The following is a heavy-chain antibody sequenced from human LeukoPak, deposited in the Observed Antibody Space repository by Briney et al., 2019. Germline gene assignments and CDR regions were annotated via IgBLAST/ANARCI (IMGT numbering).Heavy chain of an antibody. CDR1: GFTFSSYW. CDR3: ARVSGDGESSYRALDI. D-gene: IGHD1-26*01. CDR2: IKQDGSEK. Sequence: GGSLRLSCAASGFTFSSYWMSWVRQAPGKGLEWAANIKQDGSEKYYVDSVKGRFTISRDNAKNSLYLQMNSLRAEDTAVYYCARVSGDGESSYRALDIWGQGTMVTVSS. J-gene: IGHJ3*02. V-gene: IGHV3-7*01.